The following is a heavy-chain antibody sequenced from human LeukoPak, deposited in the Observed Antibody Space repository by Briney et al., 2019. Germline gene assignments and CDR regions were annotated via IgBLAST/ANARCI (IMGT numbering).Heavy chain of an antibody. CDR3: ARRSGVLDSRDSRYYFDH. CDR2: IYYSGST. D-gene: IGHD3-22*01. CDR1: GGSISSHY. V-gene: IGHV4-59*11. Sequence: SETLSLTCIVSGGSISSHYWSWIRQPPGKGLEYIGYIYYSGSTDYNPSLKSRVTISLDTSKTQFSLNLSSVTAADTAVYYCARRSGVLDSRDSRYYFDHWGQGTLVTVSS. J-gene: IGHJ4*02.